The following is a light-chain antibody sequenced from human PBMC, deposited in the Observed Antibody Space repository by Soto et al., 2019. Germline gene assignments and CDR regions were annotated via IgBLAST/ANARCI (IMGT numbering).Light chain of an antibody. CDR1: NGDVGAYDY. J-gene: IGLJ3*02. CDR2: QVS. V-gene: IGLV2-14*01. Sequence: QSALTQPASVSGSPGQSITISCTGTNGDVGAYDYVSWYQQHPGKAPKLILSQVSNRPSEVSSRFSGSKFGNTASLTVSGLQAEDEADYYCCSYAGSNTWVFGGGTKLTVL. CDR3: CSYAGSNTWV.